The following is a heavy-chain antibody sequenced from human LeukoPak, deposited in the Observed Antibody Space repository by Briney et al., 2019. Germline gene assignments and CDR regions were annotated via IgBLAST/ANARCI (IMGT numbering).Heavy chain of an antibody. D-gene: IGHD3-9*01. CDR3: ARRISDYDISDAFDI. V-gene: IGHV4-59*08. CDR2: IYFSGST. J-gene: IGHJ3*02. CDR1: GGSISSYY. Sequence: SETLSLTCTVSGGSISSYYWSWIRQPPGKGLEWIGYIYFSGSTYYSPSLRSRVTISVDTSKNRFSLKLSSVTAADTAVYFCARRISDYDISDAFDIWGQGTMVTVSS.